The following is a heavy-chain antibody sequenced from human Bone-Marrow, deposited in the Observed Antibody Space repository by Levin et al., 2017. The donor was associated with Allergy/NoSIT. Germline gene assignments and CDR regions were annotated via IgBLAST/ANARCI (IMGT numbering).Heavy chain of an antibody. J-gene: IGHJ1*01. Sequence: RSSETLSLTCTVSGRSISSGGFYWTWIRQHPGKGLEWIVYIYYPGPTYYNPSLESRAAISVDTSQNQFSLKLRSMTAADSAMYFCATDRGSRNGPPYFQHWGQGTLVTVSS. CDR2: IYYPGPT. D-gene: IGHD5-18*01. CDR3: ATDRGSRNGPPYFQH. V-gene: IGHV4-31*03. CDR1: GRSISSGGFY.